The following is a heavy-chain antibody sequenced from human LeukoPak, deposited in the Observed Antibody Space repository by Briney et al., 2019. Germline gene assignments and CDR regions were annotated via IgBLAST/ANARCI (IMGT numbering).Heavy chain of an antibody. D-gene: IGHD3-22*01. CDR3: AEGSGYYYFDY. CDR2: ISGSGGSA. J-gene: IGHJ4*02. Sequence: GGSLRLSCAASGFTFSSYAMSWVRQAPGKGLEWVSAISGSGGSAYYADSVKGRFTISRDNSKNTLYLQMNSLRAEDTAVYYCAEGSGYYYFDYWGQGTLVTVSS. CDR1: GFTFSSYA. V-gene: IGHV3-23*01.